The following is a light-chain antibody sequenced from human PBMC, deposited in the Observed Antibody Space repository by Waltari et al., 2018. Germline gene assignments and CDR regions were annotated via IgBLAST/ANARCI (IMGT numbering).Light chain of an antibody. CDR2: RNN. CDR1: SSNIGSNT. V-gene: IGLV1-44*01. J-gene: IGLJ2*01. Sequence: QSVLTQPPSASGTPGQRVTLSCSGSSSNIGSNTVNWYQQLPGTAPTLLIYRNNTRPSGVPGRFSGCKSGTSASLAISGLQSEDEADYYCAAWDASLNGPVFAGGTKLTVL. CDR3: AAWDASLNGPV.